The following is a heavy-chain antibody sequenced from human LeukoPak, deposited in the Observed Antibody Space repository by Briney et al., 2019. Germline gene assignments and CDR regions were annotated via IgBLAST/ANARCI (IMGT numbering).Heavy chain of an antibody. CDR2: IFPSGGEI. Sequence: GGSLRLSCAASGFTFSSYAMTWVRQAPGKGLEWVSSIFPSGGEIHYADSVRGRFTISRDNSKSTLSLQMNSLRAEDTAIYYCATYRQVLLPFESWGQGTLVTVSS. CDR3: ATYRQVLLPFES. CDR1: GFTFSSYA. J-gene: IGHJ4*02. D-gene: IGHD2-8*02. V-gene: IGHV3-23*01.